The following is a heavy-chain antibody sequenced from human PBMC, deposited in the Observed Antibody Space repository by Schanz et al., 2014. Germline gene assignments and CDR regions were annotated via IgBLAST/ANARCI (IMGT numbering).Heavy chain of an antibody. Sequence: QVQLQESGPGLVKPSETLSLTCSVSGGDIGNYYWSWIRQPPGKGLEWIGYIHQSGGTNYNPSLKSRVTILVDPSKNHFSLRLTSRTAADTAVYYCAKFLYDDPSWGQGTLVTVSS. CDR1: GGDIGNYY. D-gene: IGHD3-3*01. V-gene: IGHV4-59*08. CDR2: IHQSGGT. J-gene: IGHJ5*02. CDR3: AKFLYDDPS.